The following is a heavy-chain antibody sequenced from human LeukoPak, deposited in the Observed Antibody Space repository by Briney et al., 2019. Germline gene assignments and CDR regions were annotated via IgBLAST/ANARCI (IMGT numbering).Heavy chain of an antibody. CDR3: ARLWFGELLISGAFDI. V-gene: IGHV1-69*13. CDR1: GGTFSSYA. J-gene: IGHJ3*02. D-gene: IGHD3-10*01. Sequence: SVKVSCKASGGTFSSYAISWVRQAPGQGLEWMGGIIPIFGTANYAQKFQGRVTITADESTSTAYKELSSLRSEDTAVYYCARLWFGELLISGAFDIWGQGTMVTVSS. CDR2: IIPIFGTA.